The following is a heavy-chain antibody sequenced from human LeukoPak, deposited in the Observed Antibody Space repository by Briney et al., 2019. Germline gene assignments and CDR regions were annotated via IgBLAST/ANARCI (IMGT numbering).Heavy chain of an antibody. CDR2: ISSSSSCT. V-gene: IGHV3-11*05. CDR1: GFTFSDYY. CDR3: AKDSPRFYGVLDY. J-gene: IGHJ4*02. Sequence: KPGGSLRLSCAASGFTFSDYYMSWIRQAPGKGLEWVSYISSSSSCTNYADSVKGRFTISRDNAKNSLYLQMNSLRAEDTAIYYCAKDSPRFYGVLDYWGQGTLVTVSS. D-gene: IGHD4-17*01.